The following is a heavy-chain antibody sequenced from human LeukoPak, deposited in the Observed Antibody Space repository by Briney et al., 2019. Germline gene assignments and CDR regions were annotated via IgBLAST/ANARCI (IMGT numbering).Heavy chain of an antibody. D-gene: IGHD4-17*01. V-gene: IGHV4-34*01. CDR3: ARTTVTTHFDY. CDR1: GGSFSGYY. J-gene: IGHJ4*02. CDR2: INHSGST. Sequence: SETLSLTCAVYGGSFSGYYWSWIRQPPGKGLEWIGEINHSGSTNYNPSLKSRVTISVDTSRNQFSLELSSVTAADTAVYYCARTTVTTHFDYWGQGTLVTVSS.